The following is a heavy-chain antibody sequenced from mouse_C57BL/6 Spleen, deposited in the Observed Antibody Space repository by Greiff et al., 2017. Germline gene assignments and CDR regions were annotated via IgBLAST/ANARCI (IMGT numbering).Heavy chain of an antibody. CDR3: TRDGHYAMDY. Sequence: EVQVVESGEGLVKPGGSLKLSCAASGFTFSSYAMSWVRQTPEKRLEWVAYISSGGDYIYYADPVKGRFTISRDNARNTLDLQRSSLKAEDTTMDYCTRDGHYAMDYWGQGTSVTVSS. D-gene: IGHD2-3*01. V-gene: IGHV5-9-1*02. CDR2: ISSGGDYI. J-gene: IGHJ4*01. CDR1: GFTFSSYA.